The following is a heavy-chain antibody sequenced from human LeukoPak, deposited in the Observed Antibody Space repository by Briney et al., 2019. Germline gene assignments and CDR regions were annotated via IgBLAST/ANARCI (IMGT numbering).Heavy chain of an antibody. CDR3: ARDYLWFGELLNIDY. CDR2: ISSSSSYI. CDR1: GFTFSSYS. D-gene: IGHD3-10*01. Sequence: GGSLRLSCAASGFTFSSYSMNRVRQAPGKGLEWVSSISSSSSYIYYADSVKGRFTISRDNAKNSLYLQMNSLRAEDTAVYYCARDYLWFGELLNIDYWGQGTLVTVSS. V-gene: IGHV3-21*01. J-gene: IGHJ4*02.